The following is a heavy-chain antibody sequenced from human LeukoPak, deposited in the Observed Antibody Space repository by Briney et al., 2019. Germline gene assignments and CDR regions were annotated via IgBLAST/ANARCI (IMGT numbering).Heavy chain of an antibody. J-gene: IGHJ4*02. V-gene: IGHV3-23*01. CDR1: GISLSNYA. D-gene: IGHD3-10*01. Sequence: GGSLRLSCVVSGISLSNYAMSWVRQAPGEGLEWVSYIIEMGGSTTYADSVKGRFTISRDNSLNTLYLQMSSLRAEDTAVYFCAKRGVVIRGILVIGYHQEAYHYDYWGQGVLVTVSS. CDR2: IIEMGGST. CDR3: AKRGVVIRGILVIGYHQEAYHYDY.